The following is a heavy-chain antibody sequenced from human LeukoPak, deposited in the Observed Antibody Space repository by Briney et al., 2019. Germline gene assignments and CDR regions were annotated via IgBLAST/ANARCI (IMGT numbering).Heavy chain of an antibody. V-gene: IGHV1-2*06. CDR1: GYTFTGYY. Sequence: ASVKVSCKASGYTFTGYYMHWVRQAPGQGLEWMGRINPNSGGTNYAQKFQGRVTMTRDTSISTAYMELSRLISDETAVYYCAGDLPDLSGSYGYRGQGTLVTVSS. J-gene: IGHJ4*02. CDR2: INPNSGGT. D-gene: IGHD1-26*01. CDR3: AGDLPDLSGSYGY.